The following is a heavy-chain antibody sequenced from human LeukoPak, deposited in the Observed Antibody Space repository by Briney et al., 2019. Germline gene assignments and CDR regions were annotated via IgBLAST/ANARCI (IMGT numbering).Heavy chain of an antibody. CDR3: AKASYYDILTGSVDY. D-gene: IGHD3-9*01. Sequence: PGGSLRLSCAASGFTFDDYAMHWVRQAPGKGLEWVSGISWNSGSIGYADAVKGRFTISRDNAKKSLYLQMNSLRAEDTALYYCAKASYYDILTGSVDYWGQGTLVTVSS. J-gene: IGHJ4*02. CDR1: GFTFDDYA. CDR2: ISWNSGSI. V-gene: IGHV3-9*01.